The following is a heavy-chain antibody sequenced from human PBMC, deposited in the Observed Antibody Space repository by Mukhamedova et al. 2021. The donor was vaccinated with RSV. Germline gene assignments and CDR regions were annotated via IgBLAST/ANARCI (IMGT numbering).Heavy chain of an antibody. CDR3: ARATPPGSYSQGGMDV. Sequence: VRQAPGKGLEWVSGINWNSGYMGYADSVKGRFTISRDNAKNSLYLQMNSLRAEDTALYYCARATPPGSYSQGGMDVWGQGTTVT. CDR2: INWNSGYM. V-gene: IGHV3-9*01. D-gene: IGHD3-10*01. J-gene: IGHJ6*02.